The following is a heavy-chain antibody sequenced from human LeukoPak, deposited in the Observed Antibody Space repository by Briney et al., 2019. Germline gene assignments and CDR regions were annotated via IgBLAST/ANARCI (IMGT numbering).Heavy chain of an antibody. CDR3: ARGHRNYYDSSGYPRGI. CDR1: GGSISSSSYY. CDR2: IYYSGST. V-gene: IGHV4-39*07. J-gene: IGHJ3*02. Sequence: SETLSLTCTVPGGSISSSSYYWGWIRQPPGKGLEWIGSIYYSGSTYYNPSLKSRVTISVDTSKNQFSLKLSSVTAADTAVYYCARGHRNYYDSSGYPRGIWGQGTMVTVSS. D-gene: IGHD3-22*01.